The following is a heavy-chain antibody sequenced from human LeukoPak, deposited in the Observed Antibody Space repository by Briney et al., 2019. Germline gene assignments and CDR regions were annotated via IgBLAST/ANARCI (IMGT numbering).Heavy chain of an antibody. CDR2: IKQDGSEK. Sequence: GGSLRLSCAASGFTFSSYWMSWVRQAPGKGLEWVANIKQDGSEKYYVDSVKGRFTISRDNAKNSLYLQMNSLRAEDTAVYFCARNLWEGDYYGNNWFDPWGQGILVTVSS. V-gene: IGHV3-7*03. J-gene: IGHJ5*02. CDR3: ARNLWEGDYYGNNWFDP. D-gene: IGHD3-10*01. CDR1: GFTFSSYW.